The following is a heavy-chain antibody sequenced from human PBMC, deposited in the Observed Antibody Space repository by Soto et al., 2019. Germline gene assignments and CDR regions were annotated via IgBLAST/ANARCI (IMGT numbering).Heavy chain of an antibody. Sequence: QVQLVQSGAEVKEPGSSVKVSCKATGDLFNNYAFNWVRQAPGQGIAWMGRIYPLFSTTNYAQKFHARVTIGADELTTSVYLEVSNLESEATAKSYCAASASVAAAGYLKFWGQGTLVTVSP. CDR1: GDLFNNYA. D-gene: IGHD6-13*01. J-gene: IGHJ4*02. CDR3: AASASVAAAGYLKF. V-gene: IGHV1-69*01. CDR2: IYPLFSTT.